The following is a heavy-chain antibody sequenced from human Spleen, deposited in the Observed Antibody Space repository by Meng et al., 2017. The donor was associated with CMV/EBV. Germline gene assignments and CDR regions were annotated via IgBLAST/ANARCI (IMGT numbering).Heavy chain of an antibody. V-gene: IGHV3-21*01. CDR3: ARASSIAAYDSYYYGMDV. D-gene: IGHD6-6*01. CDR1: GFTFSSYS. CDR2: ITSSSIYM. Sequence: GGSLRLSCAASGFTFSSYSMNWVRQAPGKGLEWVSSITSSSIYMYYAASVRGRFTISRDNAKNSLYLQINSLRAEDTAMYYCARASSIAAYDSYYYGMDVWGQGTTVTVSS. J-gene: IGHJ6*02.